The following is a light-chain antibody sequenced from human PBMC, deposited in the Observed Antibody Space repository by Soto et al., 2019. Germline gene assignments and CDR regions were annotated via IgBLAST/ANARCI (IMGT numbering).Light chain of an antibody. J-gene: IGKJ1*01. V-gene: IGKV1-39*01. CDR1: EGIVTY. CDR2: YAS. CDR3: QQSYITRT. Sequence: DIQMTQSPSSLSASVGYRITITCRASEGIVTYLNWYQQKPGKAPKLLVYYASTLQSGVPSRFSGGGSGTDFTLTISGLQPEDSATYYCQQSYITRTFGQGTTVEIK.